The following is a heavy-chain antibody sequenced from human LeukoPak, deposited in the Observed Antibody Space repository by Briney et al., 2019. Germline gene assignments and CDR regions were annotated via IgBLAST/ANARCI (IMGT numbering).Heavy chain of an antibody. J-gene: IGHJ6*02. V-gene: IGHV1-69*04. CDR1: GGTFSSYA. CDR3: ARSPKGKDSYYYYYGMDV. Sequence: SVKVSCKASGGTFSSYAISWVRQAPGQGLEWMGRIIPILGIANYAQKFQGRVTITADKSTSTAYVELSSLRSEDTAVYYCARSPKGKDSYYYYYGMDVWGQGTTVTVSS. CDR2: IIPILGIA. D-gene: IGHD4-23*01.